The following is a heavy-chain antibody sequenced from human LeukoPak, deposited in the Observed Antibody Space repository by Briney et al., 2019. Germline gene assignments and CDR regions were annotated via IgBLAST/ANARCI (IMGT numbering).Heavy chain of an antibody. J-gene: IGHJ4*02. CDR1: GFSFSTSW. D-gene: IGHD1-26*01. CDR3: ARALGSPLDF. Sequence: PGGSLRLSCAASGFSFSTSWMHWVRQSPGKGLVWVSRPNDDGSITTYADSVKGRFTISRDNAKNTLYLQMNSLRAEDTAVYYCARALGSPLDFWGQGTLVAVSS. V-gene: IGHV3-74*01. CDR2: PNDDGSIT.